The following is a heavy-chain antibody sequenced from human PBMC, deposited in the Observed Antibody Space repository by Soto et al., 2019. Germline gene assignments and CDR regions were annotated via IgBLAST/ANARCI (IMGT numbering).Heavy chain of an antibody. V-gene: IGHV5-51*01. J-gene: IGHJ6*02. CDR3: ARSPYFNYYYGMDV. Sequence: GESLKISCKASGYIFDNHWIGWVRQMPGKGLEWMGIIFPSDSDTRYSPSFQGQVTISADKSITTAYLQWSSLKASDTAMYYCARSPYFNYYYGMDVWGQGTTVTVSS. CDR1: GYIFDNHW. D-gene: IGHD3-9*01. CDR2: IFPSDSDT.